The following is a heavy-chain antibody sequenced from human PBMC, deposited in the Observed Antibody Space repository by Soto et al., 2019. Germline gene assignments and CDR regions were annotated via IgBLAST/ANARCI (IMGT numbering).Heavy chain of an antibody. D-gene: IGHD2-15*01. Sequence: EVQLVESGGGLVQPGGSLRLSCAASGFTFSSYWMSWVRQAPGKGLEWVANIKQDGSEKYYVDSVKGRFTISRDNAKNSLYLQMNSLRAEDTAVYYCARENPDCSGGSCYWNAFDIWGQGTMVTVSS. CDR1: GFTFSSYW. CDR3: ARENPDCSGGSCYWNAFDI. CDR2: IKQDGSEK. J-gene: IGHJ3*02. V-gene: IGHV3-7*01.